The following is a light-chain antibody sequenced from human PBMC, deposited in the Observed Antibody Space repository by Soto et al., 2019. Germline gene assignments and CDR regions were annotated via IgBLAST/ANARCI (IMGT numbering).Light chain of an antibody. Sequence: QSVLTQPPSASGSPGQSVTISCTGTSSDVGGFNYVSWYQHHPGKAPKLMIYEVSKRPSGVPDRFSGSKSGNTASLTVSGLQAEDEADYYCSSYAGSNKGVFGGGTKLIVL. V-gene: IGLV2-8*01. CDR3: SSYAGSNKGV. J-gene: IGLJ2*01. CDR1: SSDVGGFNY. CDR2: EVS.